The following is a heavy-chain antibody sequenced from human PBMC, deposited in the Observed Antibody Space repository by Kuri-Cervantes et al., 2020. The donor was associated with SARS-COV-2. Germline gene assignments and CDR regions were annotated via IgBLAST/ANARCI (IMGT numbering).Heavy chain of an antibody. CDR2: IKQDGSEK. CDR3: ARVQDYYSNSQFDY. V-gene: IGHV3-7*05. J-gene: IGHJ4*02. D-gene: IGHD4-11*01. Sequence: GGSLRLSCAASGFTFSSYWMSWVRQAPGKGLEWVANIKQDGSEKYYVDSVKGRFTISRDNAKNSLYLQMNSLRAEDTAVYYSARVQDYYSNSQFDYWGQGTLVTVSS. CDR1: GFTFSSYW.